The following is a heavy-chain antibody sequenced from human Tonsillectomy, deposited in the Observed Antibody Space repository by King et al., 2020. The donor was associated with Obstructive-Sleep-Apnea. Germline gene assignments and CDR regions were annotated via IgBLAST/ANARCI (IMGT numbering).Heavy chain of an antibody. J-gene: IGHJ4*02. CDR3: ASDLLYYSDRSDTNRDY. CDR2: ITTSRYI. CDR1: GFTFSSYG. V-gene: IGHV3-21*01. D-gene: IGHD3-22*01. Sequence: VQLVESGGGLVKPGGSLRLSCAASGFTFSSYGMNWVRQAPGKGLEWVSSITTSRYIYYADSVKGRFTISRDNAKNSLSLQMSSLRAEDTAVYYCASDLLYYSDRSDTNRDYWGQGTLVTVSS.